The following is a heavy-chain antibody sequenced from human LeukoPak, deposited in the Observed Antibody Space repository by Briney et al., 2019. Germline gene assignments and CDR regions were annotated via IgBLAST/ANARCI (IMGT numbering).Heavy chain of an antibody. J-gene: IGHJ4*02. D-gene: IGHD3/OR15-3a*01. CDR3: AREGGLIIPFDY. CDR1: GFTFSGYV. V-gene: IGHV3-21*01. CDR2: ITFSSSHI. Sequence: GGSLRLSCAASGFTFSGYVMTWVRQAPGKGLECVSSITFSSSHIYYADSVKGRSTISRDNTKDSLYLQLNSLRAEDTAVYYCAREGGLIIPFDYWGQGTLVTVSS.